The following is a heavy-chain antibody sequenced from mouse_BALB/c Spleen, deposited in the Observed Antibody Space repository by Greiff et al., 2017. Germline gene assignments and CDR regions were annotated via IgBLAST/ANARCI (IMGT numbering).Heavy chain of an antibody. V-gene: IGHV2-9*02. CDR3: ASGITTWFAY. J-gene: IGHJ3*01. CDR1: GFSLTSYG. Sequence: VHLVESGPGLVAPSQSLSITCTVSGFSLTSYGVHWVRQPPGKGLEWLGVIWAGGSTNYNSALMSRLSISKDNSKSQVFLKMNSLQTDDTAMYYCASGITTWFAYWGQGTLVTVSA. D-gene: IGHD2-4*01. CDR2: IWAGGST.